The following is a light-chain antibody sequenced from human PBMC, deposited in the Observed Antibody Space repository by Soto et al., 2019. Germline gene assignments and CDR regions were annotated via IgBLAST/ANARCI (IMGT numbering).Light chain of an antibody. CDR1: SSNIGAGYD. J-gene: IGLJ3*02. V-gene: IGLV1-40*01. Sequence: QSVLTQPPSVSGAPGQRVTISCTGSSSNIGAGYDVHWYQQLPGTAPKLLIYGNSNRPSGVPDRFSGSKSGTSASLAITGLQAAEEADYYCPSYASSQSGSSVFGGGTKLTVL. CDR2: GNS. CDR3: PSYASSQSGSSV.